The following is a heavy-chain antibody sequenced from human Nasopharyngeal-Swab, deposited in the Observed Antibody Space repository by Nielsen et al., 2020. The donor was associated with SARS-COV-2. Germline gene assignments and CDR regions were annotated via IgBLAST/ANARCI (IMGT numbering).Heavy chain of an antibody. J-gene: IGHJ4*02. CDR2: IDPSDSYT. V-gene: IGHV5-10-1*01. CDR3: ARFYGCYYNIYFDY. D-gene: IGHD3-9*01. Sequence: GESLKISCKGSGYNFPSYWISWVRQMPGKGLEWMGTIDPSDSYTNYSPSFQGHVTISADKSLSTAYLQWSSLKASDTAMYYCARFYGCYYNIYFDYWGQGTLVTVSS. CDR1: GYNFPSYW.